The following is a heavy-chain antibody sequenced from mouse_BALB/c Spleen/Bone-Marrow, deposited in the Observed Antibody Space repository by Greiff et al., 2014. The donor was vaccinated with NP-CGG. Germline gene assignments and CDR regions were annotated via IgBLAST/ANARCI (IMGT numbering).Heavy chain of an antibody. CDR3: AREGGYYGSLYAMDY. CDR2: INPYNDGT. V-gene: IGHV1-14*01. D-gene: IGHD1-1*01. Sequence: VQLQQSGPELVKPGASVKMSCKASGYTFTSYFMHWVKQKPGQGLEWIGYINPYNDGTKYNEKFKGKATLTSDKSSSTAYMELSSLTSEDSAVYYCAREGGYYGSLYAMDYWGQGTSVTVSS. CDR1: GYTFTSYF. J-gene: IGHJ4*01.